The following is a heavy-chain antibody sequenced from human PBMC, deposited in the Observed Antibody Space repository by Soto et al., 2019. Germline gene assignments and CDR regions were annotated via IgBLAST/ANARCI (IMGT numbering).Heavy chain of an antibody. CDR1: GGSFSGYY. Sequence: SETLSLTCAVYGGSFSGYYWSWIRQPPGKGLEWIGEINHSGSTNYNPSLKSRVTISVDTSKNQFSLKLSSVTAADTAVYYCAREFIAAAGRRFDPWGQGNLVT. J-gene: IGHJ5*02. V-gene: IGHV4-34*01. CDR3: AREFIAAAGRRFDP. D-gene: IGHD6-13*01. CDR2: INHSGST.